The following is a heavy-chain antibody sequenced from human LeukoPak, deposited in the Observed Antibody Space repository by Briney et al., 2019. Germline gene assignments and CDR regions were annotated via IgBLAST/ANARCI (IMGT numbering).Heavy chain of an antibody. J-gene: IGHJ4*02. CDR1: GYTFTSYD. Sequence: ASVKVSCKASGYTFTSYDVDWVRQATGQGLEWMGWVSPNSANTAYAQKFQGRVTMTRNTSISTAYMELSSLRSEDTAVYYCAIKLSSGGYWGQGTLATVSS. CDR2: VSPNSANT. D-gene: IGHD3-22*01. V-gene: IGHV1-8*01. CDR3: AIKLSSGGY.